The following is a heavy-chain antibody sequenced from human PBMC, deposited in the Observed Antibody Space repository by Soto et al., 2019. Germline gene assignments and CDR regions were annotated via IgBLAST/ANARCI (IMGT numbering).Heavy chain of an antibody. CDR2: IYSIGST. CDR3: ARHVNLPLAGTGFES. J-gene: IGHJ4*02. D-gene: IGHD6-19*01. Sequence: SETLSLTCAASCGSFSAYYWSWIRHPPGKGLEWIGYIYSIGSTNYNPSLRSRVTMSIDTSQEQFSLKLSSVTATDTAVYYCARHVNLPLAGTGFESWGRGTLVTVSS. V-gene: IGHV4-59*08. CDR1: CGSFSAYY.